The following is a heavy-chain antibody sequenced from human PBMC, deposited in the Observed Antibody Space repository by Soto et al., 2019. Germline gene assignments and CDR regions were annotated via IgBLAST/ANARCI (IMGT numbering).Heavy chain of an antibody. V-gene: IGHV4-39*01. J-gene: IGHJ4*02. CDR1: GGSISSSSYY. D-gene: IGHD6-13*01. Sequence: QLQLQESGPGLVKPSETLSLTCTVSGGSISSSSYYWGWIRQPPRKGLEWIGSIYYSGSTYYNPSLKSRVTISVDTSKNQFSLKLSSVTAADTAVYYCARRQGAAAGKIDYWGQGTLVTVSS. CDR2: IYYSGST. CDR3: ARRQGAAAGKIDY.